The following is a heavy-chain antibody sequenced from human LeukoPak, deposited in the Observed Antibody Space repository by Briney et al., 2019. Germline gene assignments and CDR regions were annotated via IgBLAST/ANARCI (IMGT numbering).Heavy chain of an antibody. Sequence: SETLSLTCTVSGGSISGTDLYWGWIRQLPGKGLEWIGNIHSSGNSFCNPSLKSRVTISVDTSKNQFSLKLSSVTAADTAVYYCARHRSSVAVAGTHYYGMDVWGQGTTVTVSS. CDR1: GGSISGTDLY. V-gene: IGHV4-39*01. CDR3: ARHRSSVAVAGTHYYGMDV. J-gene: IGHJ6*02. CDR2: IHSSGNS. D-gene: IGHD6-19*01.